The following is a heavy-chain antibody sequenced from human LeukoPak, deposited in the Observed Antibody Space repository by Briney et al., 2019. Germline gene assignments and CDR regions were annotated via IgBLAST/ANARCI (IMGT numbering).Heavy chain of an antibody. CDR2: INHSGST. J-gene: IGHJ5*02. D-gene: IGHD2-2*01. Sequence: SETLSLTCTVSGGSISSGGYYWSWVRQPPGKGLEWIGYINHSGSTNYNPSLKSRVTISVDTSKKQFSLKLRSVTAADTAVYYCARPGYCSNTTCYSRFDPWGQGTLATVSS. V-gene: IGHV4-30-2*01. CDR3: ARPGYCSNTTCYSRFDP. CDR1: GGSISSGGYY.